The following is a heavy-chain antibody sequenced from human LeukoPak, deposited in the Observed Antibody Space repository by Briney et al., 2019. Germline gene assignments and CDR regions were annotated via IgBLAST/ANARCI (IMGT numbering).Heavy chain of an antibody. V-gene: IGHV4-4*02. D-gene: IGHD4-11*01. CDR1: GGSISSGNW. J-gene: IGHJ4*02. CDR3: ARDFLLQSEGLFDY. CDR2: IYHSGST. Sequence: PSETLSLTCALSGGSISSGNWWSWVRQPPGKGLEWIGEIYHSGSTNYNPSLKSRVTISVDKSKNQFSLKLSSVTAADTAVYYCARDFLLQSEGLFDYWGQGTLVTVSS.